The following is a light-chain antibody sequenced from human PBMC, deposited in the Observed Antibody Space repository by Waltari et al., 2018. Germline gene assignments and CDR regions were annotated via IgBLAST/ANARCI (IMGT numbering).Light chain of an antibody. Sequence: QSVLTQPPSASGTPGQRVTISCSGSSSNIGSNPVNWYQQLPGTAPSLLIYGDNRRPSGVPDRLSGSKSGPSASLAISGLQSEDEVDFYCAVWDNSLNGVVFGGGTKLTVL. V-gene: IGLV1-44*01. CDR3: AVWDNSLNGVV. J-gene: IGLJ2*01. CDR1: SSNIGSNP. CDR2: GDN.